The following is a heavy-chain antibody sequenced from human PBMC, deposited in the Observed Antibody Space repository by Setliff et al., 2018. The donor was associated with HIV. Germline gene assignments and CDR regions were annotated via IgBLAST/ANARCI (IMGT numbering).Heavy chain of an antibody. Sequence: GGSLRLSCAASGFTFSSYGMHWVRQAPGKGLEWVAVIWYDGSNKYYADSVKGRFTISRDNSKNTLYLQMNSLRDGDTALYYCAKNTPSIINYPYYYYMDVWGKGTTVTVSS. V-gene: IGHV3-33*06. J-gene: IGHJ6*03. D-gene: IGHD1-7*01. CDR2: IWYDGSNK. CDR1: GFTFSSYG. CDR3: AKNTPSIINYPYYYYMDV.